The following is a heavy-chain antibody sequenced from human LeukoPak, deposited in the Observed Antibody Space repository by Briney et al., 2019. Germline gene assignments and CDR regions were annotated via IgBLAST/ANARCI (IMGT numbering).Heavy chain of an antibody. Sequence: PSETLPLTCAVSGYSISSGYYWAWIRQFPGKGPEWIGSIFHRGSTYDNPSLKSRVTTSVDASKNHFSLTLSSVTAADTAVYHCARHMTTDMLDAFDIWGQGTMVIISS. CDR3: ARHMTTDMLDAFDI. V-gene: IGHV4-38-2*01. CDR1: GYSISSGYY. CDR2: IFHRGST. J-gene: IGHJ3*02. D-gene: IGHD3-10*02.